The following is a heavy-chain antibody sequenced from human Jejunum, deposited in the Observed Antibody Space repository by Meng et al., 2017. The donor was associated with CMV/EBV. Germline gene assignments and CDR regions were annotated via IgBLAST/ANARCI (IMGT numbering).Heavy chain of an antibody. Sequence: SYWGWIRQPPGGGLEWIGSIYRSGSTNYNPSLQSRVSISVDTSRNQFSLNLSSVTAADTAVYYCARDCSSTSCYNGGYYYYYGLDVWGQGTTVTVSS. D-gene: IGHD2-2*02. CDR3: ARDCSSTSCYNGGYYYYYGLDV. V-gene: IGHV4-38-2*02. CDR2: IYRSGST. CDR1: SY. J-gene: IGHJ6*02.